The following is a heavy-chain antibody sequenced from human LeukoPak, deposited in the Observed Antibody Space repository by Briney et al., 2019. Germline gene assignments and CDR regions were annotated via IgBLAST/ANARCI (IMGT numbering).Heavy chain of an antibody. V-gene: IGHV3-11*01. CDR2: ISSSGSTK. D-gene: IGHD2/OR15-2a*01. Sequence: NSGGSLRLSCAASGFIFSDYYMSWIRQAPGKGLEWVLDISSSGSTKYYADSVKGRFTISRDNARNSLYLQMNSLRAEDTAVYFCARGGLSIMGYWGQGTLVTVSS. J-gene: IGHJ4*02. CDR3: ARGGLSIMGY. CDR1: GFIFSDYY.